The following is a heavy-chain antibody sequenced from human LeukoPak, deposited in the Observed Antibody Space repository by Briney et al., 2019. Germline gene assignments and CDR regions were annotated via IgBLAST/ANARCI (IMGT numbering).Heavy chain of an antibody. D-gene: IGHD3-10*01. CDR2: MNPNSGNT. V-gene: IGHV1-8*01. CDR3: ARGETYYYGSGSYYTW. J-gene: IGHJ4*02. CDR1: GYTFTSYV. Sequence: ASVKVSCKASGYTFTSYVINWVRQATGQGLEWMGWMNPNSGNTGYAQKFQGRVTMTRNTSISTGYMELSSLRSEDTAVYYCARGETYYYGSGSYYTWWGQGTLVTVSS.